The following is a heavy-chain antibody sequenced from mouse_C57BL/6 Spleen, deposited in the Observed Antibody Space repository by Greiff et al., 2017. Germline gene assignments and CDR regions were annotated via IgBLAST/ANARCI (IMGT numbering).Heavy chain of an antibody. CDR1: GFSLTSYA. V-gene: IGHV2-9-1*01. CDR3: DSNRDYSNDEDAMDY. D-gene: IGHD2-12*01. J-gene: IGHJ4*01. CDR2: IWTGGGA. Sequence: VQLQQSGPGLVAPSPCLSITCTASGFSLTSYAISWVRQPPGKGLEWLGVIWTGGGANYNSAHKSRLSISKDNSTSHVTLKMNSLQTDDTARYYCDSNRDYSNDEDAMDYWGQGASVTVA.